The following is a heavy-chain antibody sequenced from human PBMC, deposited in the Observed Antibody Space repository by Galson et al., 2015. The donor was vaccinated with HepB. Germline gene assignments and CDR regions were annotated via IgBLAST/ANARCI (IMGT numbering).Heavy chain of an antibody. V-gene: IGHV3-11*01. CDR2: ISRSGRVR. CDR1: GLTFSDYY. CDR3: ASGAVGAGYCSSASFPKRG. D-gene: IGHD2-2*01. J-gene: IGHJ4*02. Sequence: SLRLSCAASGLTFSDYYMSWIRQAPGKGLEWVSHISRSGRVRFYADSVRGRFTISRDNAENSLYLQMNSLRAEDTAVYFCASGAVGAGYCSSASFPKRGWGQGALVTVSS.